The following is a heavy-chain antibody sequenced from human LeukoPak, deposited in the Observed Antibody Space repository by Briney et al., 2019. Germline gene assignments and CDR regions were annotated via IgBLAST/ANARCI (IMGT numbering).Heavy chain of an antibody. D-gene: IGHD6-13*01. J-gene: IGHJ3*02. CDR1: GGSISSDGGDYY. CDR2: IYTSGST. CDR3: ARHPYSSSLDAFDI. V-gene: IGHV4-61*02. Sequence: SETLSLTCTVSGGSISSDGGDYYWSWIRQPAGKGLEWIGRIYTSGSTNYNPSLKSRVTMSVDTSKNQFSLKLSSVTAADTAVYYCARHPYSSSLDAFDIWGQGTMVTVSS.